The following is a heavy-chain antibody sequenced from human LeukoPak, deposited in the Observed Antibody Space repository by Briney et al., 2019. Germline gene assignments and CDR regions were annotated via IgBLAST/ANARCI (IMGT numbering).Heavy chain of an antibody. Sequence: ASVKVSGKPSGYTFTDYYLHWVRRAPGQGLEWMGWINPNSGGTNYAQKFQGRVTMNRDTSISTAYMDLSRLRSDDTAVYYCARAGSSSRWVNDYWGQGTLVTVSS. J-gene: IGHJ4*02. CDR1: GYTFTDYY. V-gene: IGHV1-2*02. D-gene: IGHD6-13*01. CDR3: ARAGSSSRWVNDY. CDR2: INPNSGGT.